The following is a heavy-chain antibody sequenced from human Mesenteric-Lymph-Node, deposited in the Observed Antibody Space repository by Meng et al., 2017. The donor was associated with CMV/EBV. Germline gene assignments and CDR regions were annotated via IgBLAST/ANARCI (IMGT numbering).Heavy chain of an antibody. J-gene: IGHJ4*02. CDR1: GGSFSGHS. CDR3: ARGPPLYRSGWYGEDGPEYYFDL. V-gene: IGHV4-34*01. D-gene: IGHD6-19*01. CDR2: INHSGST. Sequence: SETLSLTCAGYGGSFSGHSWNGIRQPPVKGLEWIGEINHSGSTNYNPSLKSRVTISIDTSKNQFSLKLNSVTAADTAVYYCARGPPLYRSGWYGEDGPEYYFDLWGQGTLVTV.